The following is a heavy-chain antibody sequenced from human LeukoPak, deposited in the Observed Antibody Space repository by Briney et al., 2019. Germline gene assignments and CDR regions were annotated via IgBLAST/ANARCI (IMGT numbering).Heavy chain of an antibody. CDR3: ARVEGDYYYYYYMDV. J-gene: IGHJ6*03. D-gene: IGHD2-21*02. Sequence: GGSLRLSCAASGFTVNNNYMIWVRQAPGKGPEWVSLIYSGGTTYYADSVKGRFTISRDNSKNTLYLQMNSLRAEDTAVYYCARVEGDYYYYYYMDVWGKGTTVTVSS. V-gene: IGHV3-53*01. CDR1: GFTVNNNY. CDR2: IYSGGTT.